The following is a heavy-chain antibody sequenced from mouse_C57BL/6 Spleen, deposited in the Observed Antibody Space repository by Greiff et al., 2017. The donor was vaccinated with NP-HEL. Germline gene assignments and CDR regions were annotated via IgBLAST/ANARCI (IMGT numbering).Heavy chain of an antibody. CDR3: ARASDDYYDYFDY. CDR1: GFTFSDYY. V-gene: IGHV5-16*01. J-gene: IGHJ2*01. D-gene: IGHD2-3*01. CDR2: INYDGSST. Sequence: EVQRVESEGGLVQPGSSMKLSCTASGFTFSDYYMAWVRQVPEKGLEWVANINYDGSSTYYLDSLKSRFIISRDNAKNILYLQMSSLKSEDTATYYCARASDDYYDYFDYWGQGTTLTVSS.